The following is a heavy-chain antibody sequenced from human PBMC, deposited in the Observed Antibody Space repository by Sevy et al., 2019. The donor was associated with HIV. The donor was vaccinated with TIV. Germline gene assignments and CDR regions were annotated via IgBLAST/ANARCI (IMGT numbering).Heavy chain of an antibody. V-gene: IGHV4-59*08. CDR1: GGSITSLY. Sequence: SETLSLTCTVSGGSITSLYWNWIRQPPGKGLEWIANTYYNGHIICNPSLKRRVTLSLDPSKNQFSLRLSAVTAADTAMYYCAGENAWGRGYSWGQGTLVTVSS. D-gene: IGHD6-25*01. J-gene: IGHJ4*02. CDR2: TYYNGHI. CDR3: AGENAWGRGYS.